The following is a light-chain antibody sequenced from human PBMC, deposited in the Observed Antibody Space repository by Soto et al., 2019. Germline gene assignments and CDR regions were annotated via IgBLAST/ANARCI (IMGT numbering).Light chain of an antibody. CDR1: QDISVY. Sequence: DIQMTQSPSSLSASVGDRVTITCRASQDISVYLAWYQQKPGKVPKLLIYSASTLQSGVPSRFNGSGSGTEFTLTISSLQPEDVATYYCQKFNTAPLTFGQGTRLEIK. CDR2: SAS. CDR3: QKFNTAPLT. V-gene: IGKV1-27*01. J-gene: IGKJ5*01.